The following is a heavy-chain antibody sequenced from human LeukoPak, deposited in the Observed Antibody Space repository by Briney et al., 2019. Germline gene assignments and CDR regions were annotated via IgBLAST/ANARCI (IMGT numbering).Heavy chain of an antibody. CDR1: GGSISSYY. J-gene: IGHJ3*02. Sequence: SETLSLTCTVSGGSISSYYWSWIRQPVGKGLEWIGRISSSGSTNYNPSLKSRVTISVDTSKNQFSLKLSSVTAADTAVYFCARGPYSYDSSGAFDIWGQGTMVTVSS. D-gene: IGHD3-22*01. CDR3: ARGPYSYDSSGAFDI. CDR2: ISSSGST. V-gene: IGHV4-4*07.